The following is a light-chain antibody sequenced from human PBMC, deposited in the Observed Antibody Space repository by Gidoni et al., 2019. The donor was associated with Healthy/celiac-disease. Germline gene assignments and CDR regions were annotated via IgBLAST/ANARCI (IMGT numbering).Light chain of an antibody. V-gene: IGKV1-39*01. J-gene: IGKJ1*01. CDR1: QSISSY. CDR3: QQSYSTPPWT. CDR2: AAS. Sequence: DIQMTQSPSSLSASVGDRVTITCRASQSISSYLNWYQQKPGKAPKLLIYAASSLQSGVPSRFSGSGSCADFTLTISSRQPEDFATYYCQQSYSTPPWTFGQGTKVEIK.